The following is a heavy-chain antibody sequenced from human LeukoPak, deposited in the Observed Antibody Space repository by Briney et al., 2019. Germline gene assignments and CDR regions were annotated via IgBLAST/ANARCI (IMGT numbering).Heavy chain of an antibody. V-gene: IGHV4-59*12. CDR1: GGSISSYY. CDR3: ARERTYYDFWSATGGWFDP. Sequence: SETLSLTCTVSGGSISSYYWSWIRQPPGKGLEWIGYIYYSGSTYYNPSLKSRVTISVDTSKNRFSLKLSSVTAADTAVYYCARERTYYDFWSATGGWFDPWGQGTLVTVSS. D-gene: IGHD3-3*01. CDR2: IYYSGST. J-gene: IGHJ5*02.